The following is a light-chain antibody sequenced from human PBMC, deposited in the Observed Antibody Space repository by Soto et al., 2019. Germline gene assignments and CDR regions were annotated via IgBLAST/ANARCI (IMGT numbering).Light chain of an antibody. Sequence: EIVMTQSPATLSLSPGERAALSCRASQSINSEVAWYQQKPGQPPRLLIYGASTRPTGVPARFTGSESGSEFPLTLSGLQSEDFAVYYCQQGHNWPLTFGQGTRLEI. CDR1: QSINSE. J-gene: IGKJ2*01. V-gene: IGKV3-15*01. CDR3: QQGHNWPLT. CDR2: GAS.